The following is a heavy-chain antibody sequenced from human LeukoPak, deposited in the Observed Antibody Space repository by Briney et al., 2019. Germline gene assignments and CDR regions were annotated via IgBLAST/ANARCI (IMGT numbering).Heavy chain of an antibody. D-gene: IGHD3-22*01. J-gene: IGHJ4*02. V-gene: IGHV3-30*03. CDR2: ISYDGSNK. Sequence: GRSLRLSCAASGFTFSSYGMHWVRQAPGKGLEWVAVISYDGSNKYYADSVKGRFTISRDNSKNSLYLQMNSLRAEDTAVYYCAILGLYDSSGYPEDYWGQGTQVTVSS. CDR3: AILGLYDSSGYPEDY. CDR1: GFTFSSYG.